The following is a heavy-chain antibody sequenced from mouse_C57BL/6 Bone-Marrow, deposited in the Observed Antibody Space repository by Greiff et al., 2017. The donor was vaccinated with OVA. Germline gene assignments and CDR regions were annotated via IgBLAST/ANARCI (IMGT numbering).Heavy chain of an antibody. D-gene: IGHD2-12*01. CDR2: IRLKSDNYAT. CDR3: TEGYYKPFAY. Sequence: EVQRVESGGGLVQPGGSMKLSCVASGFTFSNYWMNWVRQSPEKGLEWVAQIRLKSDNYATHYAESVKGRFTISRDDSKSSVYLQMNNLRAEDTGIYYCTEGYYKPFAYWGQGTLVTVSA. V-gene: IGHV6-3*01. CDR1: GFTFSNYW. J-gene: IGHJ3*01.